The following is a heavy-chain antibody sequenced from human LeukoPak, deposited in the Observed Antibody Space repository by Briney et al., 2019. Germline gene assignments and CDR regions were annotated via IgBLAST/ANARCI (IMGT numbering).Heavy chain of an antibody. J-gene: IGHJ4*02. V-gene: IGHV3-30-3*01. CDR3: ARDRGSYCSGGSCYSDVGY. CDR1: GFTFSSYA. CDR2: ISYDGSNK. D-gene: IGHD2-15*01. Sequence: GGSLRLSCAASGFTFSSYAMHWVRQAPRKGLEWVAVISYDGSNKYYADSVKGRFTISRDNSKNTLYLQMNSLRAEDTAVYYCARDRGSYCSGGSCYSDVGYWGQGTLVTVSS.